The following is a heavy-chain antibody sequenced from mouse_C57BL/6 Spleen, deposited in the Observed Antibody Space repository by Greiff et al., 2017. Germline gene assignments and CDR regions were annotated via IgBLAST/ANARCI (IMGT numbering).Heavy chain of an antibody. Sequence: VQLQQSGPELVRPGASVKISCKAPGYTFTSHWMQWVRQRPGQGLEWIGEVFPGSGSTYYNEKFKGKATLTVDTSSSTAYMQLSSLTSEDSAVYVCARSYYDFVAFAYWGQGTLVTVSA. D-gene: IGHD2-4*01. CDR1: GYTFTSHW. V-gene: IGHV1-56*01. CDR2: VFPGSGST. CDR3: ARSYYDFVAFAY. J-gene: IGHJ3*01.